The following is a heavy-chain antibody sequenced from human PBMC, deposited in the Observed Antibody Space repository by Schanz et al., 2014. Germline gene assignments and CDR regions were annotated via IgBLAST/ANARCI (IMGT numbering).Heavy chain of an antibody. CDR1: GFTFSKYG. V-gene: IGHV3-21*06. Sequence: EQLVESGGGVVQPGRSLRLSCAASGFTFSKYGMHWVRQSPGKGLEWVAFLSFDSRHIYYADSVKGRFTISRDNAKSSLHLQMNSLRADDTAVYYCARDGVAATTDFEYWGQGALVTVSS. CDR2: LSFDSRHI. D-gene: IGHD1-1*01. J-gene: IGHJ4*02. CDR3: ARDGVAATTDFEY.